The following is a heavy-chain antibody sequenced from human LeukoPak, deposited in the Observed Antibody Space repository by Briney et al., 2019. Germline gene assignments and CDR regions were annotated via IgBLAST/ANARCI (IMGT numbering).Heavy chain of an antibody. CDR3: ARDRSMTHFDY. Sequence: PGGSLRLSCAASGFSVSGHYMNWLRQAPGQGLEGVSVIHSDSSTYYAVSVKGRFTISRDNSKNTLYLQMNTLRAEDTALYYCARDRSMTHFDYWGQGTLVTVSS. V-gene: IGHV3-66*01. J-gene: IGHJ4*02. CDR1: GFSVSGHY. CDR2: IHSDSST.